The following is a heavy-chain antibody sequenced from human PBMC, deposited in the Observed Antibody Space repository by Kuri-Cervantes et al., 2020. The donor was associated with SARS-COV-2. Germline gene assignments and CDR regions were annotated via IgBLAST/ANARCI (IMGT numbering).Heavy chain of an antibody. Sequence: GESLKISCAASGFTFSDYYMSWIRQAPGKGLEWISYISSSGSTIYYADSVKGRFTISRDNAKNSLYLQMNSLRAEDTAVYYCARDYYGSGSYYPPQYYGMDVWGQGTTVTVSS. CDR1: GFTFSDYY. CDR3: ARDYYGSGSYYPPQYYGMDV. J-gene: IGHJ6*02. V-gene: IGHV3-11*01. CDR2: ISSSGSTI. D-gene: IGHD3-10*01.